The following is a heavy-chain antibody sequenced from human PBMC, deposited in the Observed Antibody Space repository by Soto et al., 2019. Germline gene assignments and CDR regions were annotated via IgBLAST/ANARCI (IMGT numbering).Heavy chain of an antibody. J-gene: IGHJ4*02. CDR1: CGSISSGDYN. CDR3: ARVVLVGATLPYQHDY. V-gene: IGHV4-30-4*01. Sequence: QVQLQESGPGLVKPSQTLSLTCTVSCGSISSGDYNWSWIRQPPGKGLEWIGYIYYTGSTYYNPSLESRVTISVDTSKKQFSLKLSSVTAADTAVYYCARVVLVGATLPYQHDYWGQGTLVTVSS. CDR2: IYYTGST. D-gene: IGHD2-15*01.